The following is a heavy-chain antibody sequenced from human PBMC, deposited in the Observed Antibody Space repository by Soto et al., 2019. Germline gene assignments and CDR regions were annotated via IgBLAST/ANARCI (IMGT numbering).Heavy chain of an antibody. D-gene: IGHD3-3*01. CDR3: ARVNTISGFDY. Sequence: LSETLSLTCTVSGGSISSYYWSWIRQPPGKGLEWIGYIYYSGSTNYNPSLKSRVTISVDTSKNQFSLKLSSVTAADTAVYYCARVNTISGFDYWGQGTLVTVSS. V-gene: IGHV4-59*01. J-gene: IGHJ4*02. CDR2: IYYSGST. CDR1: GGSISSYY.